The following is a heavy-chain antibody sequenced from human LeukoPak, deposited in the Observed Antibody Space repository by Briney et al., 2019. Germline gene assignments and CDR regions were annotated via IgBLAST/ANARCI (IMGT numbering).Heavy chain of an antibody. CDR1: GGSLSSYY. V-gene: IGHV4-59*01. CDR3: AKGSPIWFGEFHN. D-gene: IGHD3-10*01. J-gene: IGHJ4*02. Sequence: SETLSLTCTVSGGSLSSYYWSWIRQPPGKGLEWIGYIYYSGSTNYNPPLTSRVTISVDTSKNQFSLKLSSVTAADTALYYCAKGSPIWFGEFHNWGQGTLVTVSS. CDR2: IYYSGST.